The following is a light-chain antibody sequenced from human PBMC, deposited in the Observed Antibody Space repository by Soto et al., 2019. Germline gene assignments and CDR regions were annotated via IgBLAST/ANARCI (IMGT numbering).Light chain of an antibody. CDR2: SDN. Sequence: QSVLTQPPSVSGAPGQRVTISCTGSSSNIGAGYDVHWYQHLPGTAPKVLIYSDNRRPSGVPDRFSGSKSGTSASLAISGLRSEDEADYFCASWDDSLSGVVFGGGTKVTVL. V-gene: IGLV1-47*02. J-gene: IGLJ2*01. CDR1: SSNIGAGYD. CDR3: ASWDDSLSGVV.